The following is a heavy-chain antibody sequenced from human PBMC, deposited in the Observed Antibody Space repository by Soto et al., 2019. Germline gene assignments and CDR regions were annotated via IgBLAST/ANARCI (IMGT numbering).Heavy chain of an antibody. V-gene: IGHV5-51*01. D-gene: IGHD6-13*01. J-gene: IGHJ5*02. CDR3: APQGATAATLPLIWSDP. CDR2: IYPDNSDT. Sequence: PGESLRISCKGSGYSFAGYWIAWVRQMPGKGLEWMGIIYPDNSDTRYSRSFQGQVTISADKSIRTAYLQWSSLKASDTAVYYCAPQGATAATLPLIWSDPWGQGTRFTVSS. CDR1: GYSFAGYW.